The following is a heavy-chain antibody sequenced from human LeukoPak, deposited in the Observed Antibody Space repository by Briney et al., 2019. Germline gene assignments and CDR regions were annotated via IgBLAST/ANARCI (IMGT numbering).Heavy chain of an antibody. V-gene: IGHV3-30*03. CDR3: ARDKDAGSWSKYGMDV. CDR1: GFTFSSYG. J-gene: IGHJ6*02. D-gene: IGHD6-13*01. Sequence: GGSLRLSCAASGFTFSSYGMHWVRQAPGKGLEWVAVISYDGSNKYYADSVKGRFTISRDNSKNTLYLQMNSLRAEDTAVYYCARDKDAGSWSKYGMDVWGQGTTVTVSS. CDR2: ISYDGSNK.